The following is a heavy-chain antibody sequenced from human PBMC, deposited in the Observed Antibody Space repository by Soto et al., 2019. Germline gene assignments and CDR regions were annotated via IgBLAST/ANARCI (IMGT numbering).Heavy chain of an antibody. V-gene: IGHV4-59*01. D-gene: IGHD5-12*01. Sequence: SETLSLTCTVSGGSISSYYWSWIQQPPGKGLEWIGYIYYSGSTNYNPSLKSRVTISVDTSKNQFSLKLSSVTAADTAVYYCARDEGYSGYDYFDPWGQGTLVTVSS. CDR2: IYYSGST. CDR1: GGSISSYY. CDR3: ARDEGYSGYDYFDP. J-gene: IGHJ5*02.